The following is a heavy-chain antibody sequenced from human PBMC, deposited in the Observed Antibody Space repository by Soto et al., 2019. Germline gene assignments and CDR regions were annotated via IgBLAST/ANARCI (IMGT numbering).Heavy chain of an antibody. D-gene: IGHD2-21*01. Sequence: GESLKISCKGSGYSFTSYWIGWVRQMPGKGLEWMGIIYPGDSDTRYSPSFQGQVSISSDKSISTAYRQRSSLKASDNGRYYCARIAWAWQWGQGTLVTVSS. CDR2: IYPGDSDT. CDR3: ARIAWAWQ. CDR1: GYSFTSYW. V-gene: IGHV5-51*01. J-gene: IGHJ4*02.